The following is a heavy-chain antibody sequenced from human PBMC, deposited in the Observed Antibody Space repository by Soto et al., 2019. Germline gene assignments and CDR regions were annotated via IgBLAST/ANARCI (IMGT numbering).Heavy chain of an antibody. Sequence: PGGSLRLSCAASGFTFSSYWMYWVRQAPGKGLVWVSRINSDGTTTNYADSVKGRFTISRDNAENTLYLHMNSLRAEDTAVYYCAKDVSWGQSDYWGQGTLVTVSS. D-gene: IGHD3-16*01. J-gene: IGHJ4*02. CDR2: INSDGTTT. V-gene: IGHV3-74*01. CDR3: AKDVSWGQSDY. CDR1: GFTFSSYW.